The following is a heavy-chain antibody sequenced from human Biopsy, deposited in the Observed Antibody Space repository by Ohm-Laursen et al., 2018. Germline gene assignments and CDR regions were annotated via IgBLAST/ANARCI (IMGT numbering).Heavy chain of an antibody. V-gene: IGHV1-2*02. D-gene: IGHD3-22*01. CDR3: TRGGYYYDSLAYYYWFDP. Sequence: GASVKVSCKAPGGTFSNYGVNWVRQAPGQGLDWMGWINAKTGDTNYAQKFQGRVTMTRDTSISTAYVDLSSLRSDDTAVYYCTRGGYYYDSLAYYYWFDPWGQGTLVTVSS. CDR1: GGTFSNYG. CDR2: INAKTGDT. J-gene: IGHJ5*02.